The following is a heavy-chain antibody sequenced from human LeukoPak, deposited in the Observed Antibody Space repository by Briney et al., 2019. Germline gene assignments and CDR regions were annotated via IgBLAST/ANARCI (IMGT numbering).Heavy chain of an antibody. V-gene: IGHV1-18*01. D-gene: IGHD6-13*01. CDR1: GYTFTSYG. CDR3: ARLTEEQQLVDWFDP. J-gene: IGHJ5*02. Sequence: GASVKVSCKASGYTFTSYGISWVRQAPGQGLEWMGWISAYNGNTNYAQKLQGRVTMTTDTSTSTAYMELRSLRSDDTAVYYCARLTEEQQLVDWFDPWGQGTLVTVSS. CDR2: ISAYNGNT.